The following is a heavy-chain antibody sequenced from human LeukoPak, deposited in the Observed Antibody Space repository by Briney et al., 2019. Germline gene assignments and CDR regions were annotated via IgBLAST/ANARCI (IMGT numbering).Heavy chain of an antibody. Sequence: SETLSLTCTVSGGSISSSSYYWGWIRQPPGKGLEWIGSIYYSGSTYYNPSLKSRVTISVDTSKNQFSLKLSSVTAADTAVYYCARVGGILWFGEWGQGTLVTVSS. D-gene: IGHD3-10*01. CDR1: GGSISSSSYY. CDR3: ARVGGILWFGE. J-gene: IGHJ4*02. V-gene: IGHV4-39*01. CDR2: IYYSGST.